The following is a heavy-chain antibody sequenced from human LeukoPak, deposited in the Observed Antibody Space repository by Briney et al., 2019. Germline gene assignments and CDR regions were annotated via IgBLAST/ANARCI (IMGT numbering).Heavy chain of an antibody. J-gene: IGHJ4*02. CDR1: GYTFTTYS. V-gene: IGHV1-18*01. CDR2: ISTNNGNA. D-gene: IGHD5-12*01. Sequence: ASVTVSCKASGYTFTTYSINWVRQAPGQGLEWMGWISTNNGNADYAQNFRGRVTMTTDTSTNTAYMELRSLRSDDTAVYCCARDLDRIVPTTADYWGQGTLVTVSS. CDR3: ARDLDRIVPTTADY.